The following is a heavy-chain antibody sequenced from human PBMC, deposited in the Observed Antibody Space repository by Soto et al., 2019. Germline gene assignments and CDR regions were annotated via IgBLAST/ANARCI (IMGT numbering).Heavy chain of an antibody. CDR3: AKDRKGLLGYCSD. CDR2: ISYDGANK. CDR1: GFTFNNYG. V-gene: IGHV3-30*18. D-gene: IGHD2-15*01. Sequence: VQLVESGGGVVQPGRSLRLSCAASGFTFNNYGMHWVRQAPGKGLEWVAVISYDGANKFYSDSVKGRFTISRDNSKNTLYLQMNSLRTEDTAVYYCAKDRKGLLGYCSDWGQGTLVTVSS. J-gene: IGHJ4*02.